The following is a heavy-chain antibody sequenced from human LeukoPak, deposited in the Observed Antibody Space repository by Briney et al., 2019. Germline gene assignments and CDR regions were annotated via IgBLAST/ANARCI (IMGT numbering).Heavy chain of an antibody. CDR2: IHPNSGRP. V-gene: IGHV1-2*06. CDR1: GFTFSSYG. D-gene: IGHD5-18*01. CDR3: AREYSYGYYFDS. J-gene: IGHJ4*02. Sequence: GGSLRLSCAASGFTFSSYGMHWVRQAPGQGLEWMGRIHPNSGRPNFAQNFQGRVTITSDTSIPTAYMELSGLRSDDTAVYYCAREYSYGYYFDSWGQGTLVTVSS.